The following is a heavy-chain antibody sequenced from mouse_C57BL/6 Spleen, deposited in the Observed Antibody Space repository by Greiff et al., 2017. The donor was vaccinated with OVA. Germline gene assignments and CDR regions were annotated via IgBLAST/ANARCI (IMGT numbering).Heavy chain of an antibody. J-gene: IGHJ1*03. CDR3: ARSDYDYDEGDFDV. Sequence: QVQLQQSGPELVKPGASVKISCKASGYAFSSSWMNWVKQRPGKGLEWIGRIYPGDGDTNYNGKFKGKATLTADKSSSTAYMQLSSLTSEDSAVYFCARSDYDYDEGDFDVWGTGTTVTVSS. CDR1: GYAFSSSW. CDR2: IYPGDGDT. V-gene: IGHV1-82*01. D-gene: IGHD2-4*01.